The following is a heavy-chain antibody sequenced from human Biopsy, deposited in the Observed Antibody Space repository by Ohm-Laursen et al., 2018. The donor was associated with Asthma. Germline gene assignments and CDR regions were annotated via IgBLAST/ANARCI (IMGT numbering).Heavy chain of an antibody. D-gene: IGHD6-13*01. J-gene: IGHJ4*02. CDR1: GFTFDDYA. CDR2: VSWNSGSI. CDR3: VKDIRLQLWGFDS. Sequence: SLRLSCAASGFTFDDYAMHWVRQAPGKGLEWVSGVSWNSGSIDYADSVKGRFTISRDNAKNSLYLQMNSLRGADTALYYCVKDIRLQLWGFDSRGQGTLVTVSS. V-gene: IGHV3-9*01.